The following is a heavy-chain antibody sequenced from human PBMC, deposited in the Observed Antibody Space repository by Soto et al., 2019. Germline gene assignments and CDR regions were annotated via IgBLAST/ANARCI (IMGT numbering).Heavy chain of an antibody. D-gene: IGHD1-26*01. Sequence: EVQLLESGGGLVQPGGSLRLSCAASGFTFSNYAMSWVRQAPGKGLEWVSAISGSGGSTYYADSVKGRFTISRDNSKNTLYLQMNSLRAEDTAVYYCAKAPSVRGSYYDFDYWGQGTLVTVSS. CDR2: ISGSGGST. V-gene: IGHV3-23*01. CDR3: AKAPSVRGSYYDFDY. CDR1: GFTFSNYA. J-gene: IGHJ4*02.